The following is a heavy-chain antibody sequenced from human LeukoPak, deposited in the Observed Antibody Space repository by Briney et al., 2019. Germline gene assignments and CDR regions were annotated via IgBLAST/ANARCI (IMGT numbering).Heavy chain of an antibody. CDR3: ARGKASYDILTGYWFDP. CDR1: GGSFSGYY. J-gene: IGHJ5*02. CDR2: INHSGST. D-gene: IGHD3-9*01. Sequence: SETLSLTCAVYGGSFSGYYWSWIRQPPGKGLEWIGEINHSGSTNYNPSLKSRVTISVDTSKNQFSLKVSSVTAADTAVYYCARGKASYDILTGYWFDPWGQGTLVAVSS. V-gene: IGHV4-34*01.